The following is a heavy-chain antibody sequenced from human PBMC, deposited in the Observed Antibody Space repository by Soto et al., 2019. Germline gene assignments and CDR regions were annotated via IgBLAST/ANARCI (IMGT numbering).Heavy chain of an antibody. CDR1: GYTFTNYW. D-gene: IGHD4-4*01. CDR2: IYPGNSET. V-gene: IGHV5-51*01. Sequence: RXXSLKISFKGSGYTFTNYWISWVRQMPGKGLEWMGIIYPGNSETRYRPSFQGQVTISVDKSISTAYLQWSSPKASDTAMYYCALGGDYSRSNWFDPWGQGTLVTVSS. CDR3: ALGGDYSRSNWFDP. J-gene: IGHJ5*02.